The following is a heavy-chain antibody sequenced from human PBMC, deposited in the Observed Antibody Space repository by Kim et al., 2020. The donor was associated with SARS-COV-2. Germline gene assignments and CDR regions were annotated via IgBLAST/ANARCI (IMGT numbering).Heavy chain of an antibody. V-gene: IGHV3-21*01. D-gene: IGHD3-10*01. CDR3: ARDLRFGELPLDY. Sequence: PGSVQGPFTISRDKAKNSMYLQMNSLRAEDTAVYYCARDLRFGELPLDYWGQGTLVTVSS. J-gene: IGHJ4*02.